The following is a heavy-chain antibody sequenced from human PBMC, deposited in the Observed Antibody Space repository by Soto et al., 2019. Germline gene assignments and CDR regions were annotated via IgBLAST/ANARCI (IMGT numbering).Heavy chain of an antibody. J-gene: IGHJ5*01. CDR1: GFTVTTNY. D-gene: IGHD3-3*01. V-gene: IGHV3-66*01. CDR2: IYDGDST. CDR3: ARGGFWSALAS. Sequence: GGSLRLSCAASGFTVTTNYLTWVRQAPGMGLEWVSVIYDGDSTVYADSVKGRFTISRDNSKNTLYLQMTSLRAEDTAVYYCARGGFWSALASWGNGTLVTVAS.